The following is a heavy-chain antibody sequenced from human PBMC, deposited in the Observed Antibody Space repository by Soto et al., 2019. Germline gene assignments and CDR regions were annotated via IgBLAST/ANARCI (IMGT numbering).Heavy chain of an antibody. D-gene: IGHD2-15*01. CDR3: ARDSSSSYLNWFDP. CDR1: GFTFSSYS. CDR2: ISSSSSYI. J-gene: IGHJ5*02. V-gene: IGHV3-21*01. Sequence: GGSLRLSCAASGFTFSSYSMNWVRQATGKGLEWVSSISSSSSYIYYADSVKGRFTISRDNPKNSLYLQMNSLRAEDTAVYYCARDSSSSYLNWFDPWGQGTLVTVSS.